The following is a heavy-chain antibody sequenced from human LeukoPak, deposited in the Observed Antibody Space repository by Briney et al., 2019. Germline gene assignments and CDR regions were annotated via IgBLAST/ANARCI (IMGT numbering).Heavy chain of an antibody. CDR3: ARDSYYDSSGYSTTSVY. CDR2: IIPIFGTA. CDR1: EGTLSSYA. V-gene: IGHV1-69*05. J-gene: IGHJ4*02. D-gene: IGHD3-22*01. Sequence: SVKVSCKASEGTLSSYAISWVRQAPGQGLEWMGRIIPIFGTANYAQKFQGRVTITTDESTSTAYMELSSLRSEDTAVYYCARDSYYDSSGYSTTSVYWGQGTLVTVS.